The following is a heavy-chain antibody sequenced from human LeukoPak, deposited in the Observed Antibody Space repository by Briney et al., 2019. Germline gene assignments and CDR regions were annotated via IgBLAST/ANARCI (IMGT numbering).Heavy chain of an antibody. D-gene: IGHD3-10*01. Sequence: SETLSLTCSVSGGSISGRRYYWSWIRQHPGKGLEWIGYIYYSGSTYYNPSLKSRVTISVDTSKNQFSLKLSSVTAADTAVYYCARVTGALDYWGQGTLVTVSS. CDR2: IYYSGST. CDR3: ARVTGALDY. CDR1: GGSISGRRYY. V-gene: IGHV4-31*03. J-gene: IGHJ4*02.